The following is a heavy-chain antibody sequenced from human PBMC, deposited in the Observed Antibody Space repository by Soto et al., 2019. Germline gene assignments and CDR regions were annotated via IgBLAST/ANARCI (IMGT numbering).Heavy chain of an antibody. CDR3: VRRHYSGSGPNDS. Sequence: GESLKISCKDYGYDFSNFWIGWVRQVSGKGLEWMGIIHPSDSDVQYSPSFQGQVTISVDKSVTTAYLQWSNLQASDSAMYYCVRRHYSGSGPNDSWGQGTLVTAPQ. D-gene: IGHD3-10*01. V-gene: IGHV5-51*01. J-gene: IGHJ4*02. CDR2: IHPSDSDV. CDR1: GYDFSNFW.